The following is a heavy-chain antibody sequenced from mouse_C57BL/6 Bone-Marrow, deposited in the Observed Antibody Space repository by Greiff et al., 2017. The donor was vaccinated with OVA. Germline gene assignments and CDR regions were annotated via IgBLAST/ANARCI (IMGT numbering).Heavy chain of an antibody. D-gene: IGHD1-1*01. CDR2: ISSGSSTI. CDR1: GFTFSDYG. CDR3: ARDGSSYDYYFDY. Sequence: EVEVVESGGGLVKPGGSLKLSCAASGFTFSDYGMHWVRQAPEKGLEWVAYISSGSSTIYYADTVKGRFTISRDNAKNTLFLQMTSLRSEDTAMYYCARDGSSYDYYFDYWGQGTTLTVSS. J-gene: IGHJ2*01. V-gene: IGHV5-17*01.